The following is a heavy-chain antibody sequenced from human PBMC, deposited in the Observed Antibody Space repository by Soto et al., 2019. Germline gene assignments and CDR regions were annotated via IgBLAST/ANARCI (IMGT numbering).Heavy chain of an antibody. D-gene: IGHD6-19*01. CDR3: ARWMTGIAVAEEDYYFDY. J-gene: IGHJ4*02. CDR2: IYPGDSDT. CDR1: GYSFTSYW. V-gene: IGHV5-51*01. Sequence: EVQLVQSGAEVKKPGESLKISCKGSGYSFTSYWIGWVRQMPGKGLEWMGIIYPGDSDTRYSPSFQGQVTISADKSISTAYLQWSSLKASDTAMYYCARWMTGIAVAEEDYYFDYWGQGTLVTVSS.